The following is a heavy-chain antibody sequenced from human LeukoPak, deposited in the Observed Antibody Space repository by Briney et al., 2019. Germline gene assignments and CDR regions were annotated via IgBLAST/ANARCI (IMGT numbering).Heavy chain of an antibody. D-gene: IGHD5-24*01. Sequence: GSLSLSCAASGFTFSNYAMNWVRQAPGKGLEWVSTISGGGGSTYSADSVKGRFTISRDNSKNTLYLQMNSLRAEDTAVYYCAKGRRDAYNFDFDYWGQGTLVTVSS. J-gene: IGHJ4*02. CDR1: GFTFSNYA. V-gene: IGHV3-23*01. CDR2: ISGGGGST. CDR3: AKGRRDAYNFDFDY.